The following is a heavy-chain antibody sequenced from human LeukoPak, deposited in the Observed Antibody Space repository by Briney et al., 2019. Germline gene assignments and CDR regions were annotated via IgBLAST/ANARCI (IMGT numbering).Heavy chain of an antibody. CDR2: INHSGST. CDR1: GGSFSGYY. CDR3: ARVVMVHAFDI. V-gene: IGHV4-34*01. Sequence: SETLSLTCAVYGGSFSGYYWSWIRQPPGKGLEWIGEINHSGSTNYNPSLKSRVTISVGTSKNQFSLKLSSVTAADTAVYYCARVVMVHAFDIWGQGTMVTVSS. J-gene: IGHJ3*02. D-gene: IGHD3-22*01.